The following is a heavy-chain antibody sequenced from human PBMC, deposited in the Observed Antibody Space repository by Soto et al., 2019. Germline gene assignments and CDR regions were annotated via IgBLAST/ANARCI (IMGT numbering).Heavy chain of an antibody. V-gene: IGHV1-58*01. CDR2: IVVGSGNT. CDR3: AADSTLYDYVWGSYPLDY. D-gene: IGHD3-16*02. CDR1: GFTFTSSA. Sequence: ASVKVSCKASGFTFTSSAVQWVRQARGQRLEWIGWIVVGSGNTNYAQKFQERVTITRDMSTSTAYMELSSLRSEDTAVYYCAADSTLYDYVWGSYPLDYWGQGTLVTVSS. J-gene: IGHJ4*02.